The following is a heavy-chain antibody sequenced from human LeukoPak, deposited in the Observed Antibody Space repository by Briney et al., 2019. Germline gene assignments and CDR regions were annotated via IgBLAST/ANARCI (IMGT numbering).Heavy chain of an antibody. J-gene: IGHJ4*02. D-gene: IGHD5-24*01. CDR2: ISWNSGSI. V-gene: IGHV3-9*01. Sequence: GRSLRLSCAASGFTFDDYAMHWVRQAPGKGLEWVSGISWNSGSIGYADSVKGRFTISRDNAKNSLYLQMNSLRAEDAALYYCARAGKMATTHFDYWGQGTLVTVSS. CDR1: GFTFDDYA. CDR3: ARAGKMATTHFDY.